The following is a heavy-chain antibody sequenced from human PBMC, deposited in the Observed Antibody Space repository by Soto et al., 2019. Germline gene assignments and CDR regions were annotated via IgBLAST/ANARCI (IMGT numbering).Heavy chain of an antibody. D-gene: IGHD3-3*01. V-gene: IGHV6-1*01. CDR2: TYYNSQYYN. CDR1: GDSVSSNSAG. Sequence: SQTLSLTCVISGDSVSSNSAGWVWIRQSPSRGLEWLGRTYYNSQYYNDYALSVKGRITMNPDNAKNSLYLQMNSLRVEDTAVYYCARDYNDFWSGHFDYWGQGALVTVSS. J-gene: IGHJ4*02. CDR3: ARDYNDFWSGHFDY.